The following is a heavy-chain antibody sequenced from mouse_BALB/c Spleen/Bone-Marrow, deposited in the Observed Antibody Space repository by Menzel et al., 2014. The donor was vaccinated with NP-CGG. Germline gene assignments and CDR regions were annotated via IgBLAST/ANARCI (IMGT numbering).Heavy chain of an antibody. CDR1: GISITTGNYR. CDR2: IYYSGTI. Sequence: EVKLMESGPGLVKPSQTVSLTCTVTGISITTGNYRWSWIRQFPGNKLEWIGYIYYSGTITYNPSLTSRTTITRGTSKVQFFLEMNSLTAEDTATYYCARFYGNYFDYWGQGTTLTVSS. J-gene: IGHJ2*01. V-gene: IGHV3-5*02. D-gene: IGHD2-1*01. CDR3: ARFYGNYFDY.